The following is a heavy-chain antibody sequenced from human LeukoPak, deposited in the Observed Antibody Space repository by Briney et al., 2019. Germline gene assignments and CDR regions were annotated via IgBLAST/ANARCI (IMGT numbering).Heavy chain of an antibody. D-gene: IGHD3-10*01. CDR3: ARHYGSGSYSPNYYFDY. CDR2: IIPIFGTA. V-gene: IGHV1-69*13. Sequence: SVKVSCKASGGTFSSYAISWVRQAPGQGLEWMGGIIPIFGTANYAQKFQGRVTITADESTSTAYMELSSLRSEDTAVYYCARHYGSGSYSPNYYFDYWGQGTLVTVSS. CDR1: GGTFSSYA. J-gene: IGHJ4*02.